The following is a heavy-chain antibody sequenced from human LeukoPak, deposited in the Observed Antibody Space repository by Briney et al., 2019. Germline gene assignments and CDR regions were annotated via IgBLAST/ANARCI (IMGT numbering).Heavy chain of an antibody. CDR1: GFTFSSYG. J-gene: IGHJ6*03. V-gene: IGHV3-23*01. Sequence: TGGSLRLSCAASGFTFSSYGLSWVRQAPGKGLEWVSAISGSGGSTYYADSVKGGFTISRDNSKNTLYLQTNSLRAEDTAVYYCAKSLESTNYYYHMDVWGKGTTVTISS. D-gene: IGHD2-2*01. CDR2: ISGSGGST. CDR3: AKSLESTNYYYHMDV.